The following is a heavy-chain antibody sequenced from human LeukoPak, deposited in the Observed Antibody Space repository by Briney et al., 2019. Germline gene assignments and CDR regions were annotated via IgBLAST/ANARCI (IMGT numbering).Heavy chain of an antibody. CDR1: GFTFSSYG. J-gene: IGHJ4*02. D-gene: IGHD6-19*01. CDR3: AKVTAVAGRGDYFDY. Sequence: GGSLRLSCAASGFTFSSYGMHWVRQAPGKGLEWVAVISYDGSNKYYADSVKGRFTISRDNAKNSLYLQMNSLRAEDTALYYCAKVTAVAGRGDYFDYWGQGTLVTVSS. CDR2: ISYDGSNK. V-gene: IGHV3-30*18.